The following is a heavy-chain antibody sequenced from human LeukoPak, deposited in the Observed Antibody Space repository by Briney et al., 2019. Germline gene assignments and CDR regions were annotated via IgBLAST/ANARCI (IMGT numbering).Heavy chain of an antibody. Sequence: PGGSLRLSCAASRFSFSDTYMSWIRQAPGKGLEWIAYIATGGYTLDYADSVRGRFTVSRDNAKGSLYLQMNSLRVEDTAVYYCATSSFYGQLWGQGTLVTVSS. CDR2: IATGGYTL. CDR1: RFSFSDTY. D-gene: IGHD2/OR15-2a*01. J-gene: IGHJ1*01. CDR3: ATSSFYGQL. V-gene: IGHV3-11*01.